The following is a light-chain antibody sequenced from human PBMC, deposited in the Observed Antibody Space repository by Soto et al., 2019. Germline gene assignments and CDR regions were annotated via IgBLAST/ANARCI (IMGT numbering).Light chain of an antibody. CDR3: CSFTSSRTLV. Sequence: QSALTQPASVSGSPGQSITISCTGPDTDVGTYNYVSWYQHHPGKAPKLIIYEVSDRPSGVSTRFSGSKSGNTASLTISGLQAEDEAHYYCCSFTSSRTLVFGGGTKLTVL. J-gene: IGLJ2*01. V-gene: IGLV2-14*01. CDR2: EVS. CDR1: DTDVGTYNY.